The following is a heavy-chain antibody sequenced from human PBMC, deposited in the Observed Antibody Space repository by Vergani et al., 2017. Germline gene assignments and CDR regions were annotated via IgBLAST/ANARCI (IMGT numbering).Heavy chain of an antibody. Sequence: QVQLVESGGGVVQPVRSLRLSCAASGFTFSSYAMHWVRQAPGKGLEWVAVISYDGSNKYYADSVKGRFTISRDNSKNTLYLQMDSLRAEDTAVYYCAREGGYYDYVWGSYGAFDIWGQGTMVTVSS. CDR2: ISYDGSNK. D-gene: IGHD3-16*01. CDR3: AREGGYYDYVWGSYGAFDI. CDR1: GFTFSSYA. J-gene: IGHJ3*02. V-gene: IGHV3-30-3*01.